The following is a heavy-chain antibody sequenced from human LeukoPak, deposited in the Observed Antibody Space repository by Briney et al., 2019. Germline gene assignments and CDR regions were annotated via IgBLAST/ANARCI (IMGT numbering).Heavy chain of an antibody. CDR3: ARGYSYGYYFDY. CDR1: GGSISSSSYY. V-gene: IGHV4-39*07. CDR2: INHSGST. J-gene: IGHJ4*02. D-gene: IGHD5-18*01. Sequence: PSETLSLTCTVSGGSISSSSYYWSWIRQPPGEGLEWIGEINHSGSTNYNPSLKSRVTISVDTSKNQFSLKLSSVTAADTAVYYCARGYSYGYYFDYWGQGTLVTVSS.